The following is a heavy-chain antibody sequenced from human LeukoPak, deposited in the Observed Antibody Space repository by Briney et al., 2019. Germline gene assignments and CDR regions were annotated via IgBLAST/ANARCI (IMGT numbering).Heavy chain of an antibody. CDR1: GGTFSSYA. D-gene: IGHD2-21*01. CDR3: ARAGGHCGGDCFDY. CDR2: IIPIFGTA. J-gene: IGHJ4*02. Sequence: PVKVSCKASGGTFSSYAISWVRQAPGQGLEWMGGIIPIFGTANYAQKFQGRVTITTDESTSTAYMELSSLRSEDTAVYYCARAGGHCGGDCFDYWGQGTLVTVSS. V-gene: IGHV1-69*05.